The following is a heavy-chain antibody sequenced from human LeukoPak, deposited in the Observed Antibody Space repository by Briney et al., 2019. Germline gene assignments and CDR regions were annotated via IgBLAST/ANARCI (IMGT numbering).Heavy chain of an antibody. CDR3: VRGGYRGFDYEY. CDR1: GLTFSTYS. J-gene: IGHJ4*02. D-gene: IGHD5-12*01. V-gene: IGHV3-21*01. CDR2: ISPDSNYK. Sequence: GDSLRLSCAASGLTFSTYSMNWLRLAPGKGLGWVSSISPDSNYKYYVDSVKGRFTISRDNAKRYLYLQMNSLRAEDTAVYYCVRGGYRGFDYEYWGQGTPVTVSS.